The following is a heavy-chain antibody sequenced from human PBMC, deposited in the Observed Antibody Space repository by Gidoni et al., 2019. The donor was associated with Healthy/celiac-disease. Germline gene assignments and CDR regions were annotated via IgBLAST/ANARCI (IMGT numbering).Heavy chain of an antibody. CDR3: ARAGPFDYDFWSGYYTLEWYFDL. V-gene: IGHV1-18*01. Sequence: QVQLVPSGAEVKKPGASVKVSCKASGYTFTSYGISWVRQAPGQGREWMGWLSAYNGNTNYAQKLQGRVTMTTDTSTSTAYMELRSLRSDDTAVYYCARAGPFDYDFWSGYYTLEWYFDLWGRGTLVTVSS. D-gene: IGHD3-3*01. CDR1: GYTFTSYG. J-gene: IGHJ2*01. CDR2: LSAYNGNT.